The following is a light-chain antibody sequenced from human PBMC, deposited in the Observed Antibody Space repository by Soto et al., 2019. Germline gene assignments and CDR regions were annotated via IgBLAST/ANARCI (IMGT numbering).Light chain of an antibody. V-gene: IGLV2-18*02. CDR1: SSDVGSYNR. J-gene: IGLJ2*01. CDR3: SSYTSSSVV. CDR2: EVS. Sequence: QSALTQPPAVSGSPGQSVTISCTGTSSDVGSYNRVAWYQQPPGTAPKLMIYEVSNRPSGVADRFSGSKSGNTASLNISGLQAEDEADYYCSSYTSSSVVFGGGTKLTVL.